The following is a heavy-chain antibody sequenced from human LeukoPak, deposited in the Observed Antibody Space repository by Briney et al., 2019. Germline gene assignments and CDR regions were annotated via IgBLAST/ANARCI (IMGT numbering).Heavy chain of an antibody. D-gene: IGHD6-6*01. J-gene: IGHJ4*02. CDR3: ARVFRSITARLDFDY. V-gene: IGHV4-59*01. CDR2: IYHSGST. CDR1: GGSISSYY. Sequence: SETLSLTCTVSGGSISSYYWSWIRQPPGKGLEWIGYIYHSGSTKYNPSLKSRVTISVDTSKNQFSLKLSSVTADDTAVYYCARVFRSITARLDFDYWGQGTLVTVSS.